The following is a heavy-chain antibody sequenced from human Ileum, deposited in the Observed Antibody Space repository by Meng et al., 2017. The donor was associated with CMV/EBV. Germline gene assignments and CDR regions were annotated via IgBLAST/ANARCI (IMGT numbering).Heavy chain of an antibody. CDR3: AKDRVDSSSSHFDY. CDR1: GFTFSTYE. D-gene: IGHD6-6*01. Sequence: GGSLRLSCAGSGFTFSTYEMNWVRQAPGKGLEWISYISSSGSPIYIADSVKGRFTISRDNAKNSLYLQMNSLRAEDTALYYCAKDRVDSSSSHFDYWGQGTLVTVSS. J-gene: IGHJ4*02. CDR2: ISSSGSPI. V-gene: IGHV3-48*03.